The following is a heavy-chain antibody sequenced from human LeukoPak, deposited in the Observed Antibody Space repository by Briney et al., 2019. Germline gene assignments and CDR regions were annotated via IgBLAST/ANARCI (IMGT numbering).Heavy chain of an antibody. CDR1: GFSFSDAW. CDR3: TTYGSGRKFDY. D-gene: IGHD3-10*01. J-gene: IGHJ4*02. CDR2: IESKTDGGTT. Sequence: GWSLRLSCAASGFSFSDAWMSWVRQIPGKGLHWVGRIESKTDGGTTDYAAPVKGRFTISRDDSTNTLYLQMNSLKSEDTAVYYCTTYGSGRKFDYWGQGILVTVSS. V-gene: IGHV3-15*04.